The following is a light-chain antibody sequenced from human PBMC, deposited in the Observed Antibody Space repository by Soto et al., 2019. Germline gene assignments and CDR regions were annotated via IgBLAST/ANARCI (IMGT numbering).Light chain of an antibody. CDR1: GSNIGSGYD. V-gene: IGLV1-40*01. CDR2: ANS. Sequence: QSVLTQPPSVSGAPGQRVIISCTGSGSNIGSGYDVHWYQQLPGTAPKLLIYANSNRPSGVPDRFSGSKSGTSASLAITGLQAEDEADYYCQSYDNSLSGSWVFGGGTKLTVL. CDR3: QSYDNSLSGSWV. J-gene: IGLJ3*02.